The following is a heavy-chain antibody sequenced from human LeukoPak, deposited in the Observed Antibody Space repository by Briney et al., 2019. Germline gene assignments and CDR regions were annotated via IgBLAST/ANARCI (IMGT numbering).Heavy chain of an antibody. CDR1: GGSISSGGYY. V-gene: IGHV4-30-2*01. J-gene: IGHJ4*02. Sequence: SQTLSLTCTVSGGSISSGGYYWSWIRQPPGKGLEWIGYIYHSGSTYYNPSLKSRVTISVDTSKNQFSLKLSSVTAADTAVYYCARVGEAVTTGDYWGQGTLVTVSS. CDR3: ARVGEAVTTGDY. CDR2: IYHSGST. D-gene: IGHD4-17*01.